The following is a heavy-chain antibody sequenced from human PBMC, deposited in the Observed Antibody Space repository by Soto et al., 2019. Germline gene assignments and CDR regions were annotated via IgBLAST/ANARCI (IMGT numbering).Heavy chain of an antibody. CDR2: IGTAGDT. D-gene: IGHD2-15*01. Sequence: PGGSLRLSCAASGFTFSSYDMHWVRQATGKGLEWVSAIGTAGDTYYPGSVKGRFTISRENAKNSLYLQMNSLRAGDTAVYYCARGGYCSGGSCSAYYYYYYGMDVWGQGTTVTVSS. J-gene: IGHJ6*02. CDR1: GFTFSSYD. V-gene: IGHV3-13*01. CDR3: ARGGYCSGGSCSAYYYYYYGMDV.